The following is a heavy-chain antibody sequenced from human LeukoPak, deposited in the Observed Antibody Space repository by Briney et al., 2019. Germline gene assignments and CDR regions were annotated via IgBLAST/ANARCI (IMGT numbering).Heavy chain of an antibody. CDR3: ARKSGYSYAIFDY. Sequence: SETLSLTCTVSGGSVSSGSYYWSWIRQPPGKGLEWIGYIYYSGSTNYNPSLKSRVTISVDTSKNQFSLKLSSVTAADTAVYYCARKSGYSYAIFDYWGQGTLVTVSS. CDR2: IYYSGST. J-gene: IGHJ4*02. V-gene: IGHV4-61*01. D-gene: IGHD5-18*01. CDR1: GGSVSSGSYY.